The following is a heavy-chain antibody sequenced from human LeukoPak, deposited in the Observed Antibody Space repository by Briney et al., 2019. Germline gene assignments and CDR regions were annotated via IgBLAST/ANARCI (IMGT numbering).Heavy chain of an antibody. CDR1: GFTFSSYG. J-gene: IGHJ4*02. CDR3: ARGGSYCGGDCYPGYFDY. Sequence: PGGSLRLSCAASGFTFSSYGMHWVRQAPGKGLEWVAFIRYDGSNKYYADSVKGRFTISRDNAKNSLYLQMNSLRAEDTAVYYCARGGSYCGGDCYPGYFDYWGQGTLSPSPQ. CDR2: IRYDGSNK. D-gene: IGHD2-21*02. V-gene: IGHV3-30*02.